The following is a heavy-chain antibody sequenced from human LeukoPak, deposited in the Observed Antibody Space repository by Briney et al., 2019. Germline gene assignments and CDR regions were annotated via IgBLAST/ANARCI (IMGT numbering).Heavy chain of an antibody. V-gene: IGHV1-24*01. Sequence: ASAKVSRKVSGYTLTELSMHWVPQAPGKGLESMGGFDPEDGETIYAQKFQGRVTMTEDTSTDTAYMELSSLRSEDTAVYYCATSYGYGHYYFDYWGQGTLVTVSS. D-gene: IGHD5-18*01. CDR1: GYTLTELS. CDR2: FDPEDGET. CDR3: ATSYGYGHYYFDY. J-gene: IGHJ4*02.